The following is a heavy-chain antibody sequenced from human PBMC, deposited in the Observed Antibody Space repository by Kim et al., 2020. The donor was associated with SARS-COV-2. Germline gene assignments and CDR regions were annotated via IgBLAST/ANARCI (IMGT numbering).Heavy chain of an antibody. CDR1: GFTFSSYA. D-gene: IGHD3-3*01. J-gene: IGHJ6*02. CDR2: ISSFSGST. V-gene: IGHV3-23*01. CDR3: AKDRTLRYDFWSGYDRPRDGMDV. Sequence: RGSLRLSCAASGFTFSSYAMNWVRQAPGKGLEWVSGISSFSGSTYYADSVKGRFTISRDNSKNTLYLQLTSLRAEDTAVYYCAKDRTLRYDFWSGYDRPRDGMDVWGQGTTVSVSS.